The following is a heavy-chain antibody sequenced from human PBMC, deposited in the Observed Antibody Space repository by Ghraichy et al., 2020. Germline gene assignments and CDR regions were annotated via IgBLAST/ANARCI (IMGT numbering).Heavy chain of an antibody. J-gene: IGHJ6*02. D-gene: IGHD4-23*01. CDR2: ITSSGRTI. CDR3: ARGSTVVRFYYYAGMDV. CDR1: GFTFGSYS. V-gene: IGHV3-48*02. Sequence: LSLTCVGSGFTFGSYSMNWVRQSPGKGLEWLSYITSSGRTISYADSVKGRFTISRDNAQNSLYLQMKSLRDEDTAVYYCARGSTVVRFYYYAGMDVWGQGTTVTVSS.